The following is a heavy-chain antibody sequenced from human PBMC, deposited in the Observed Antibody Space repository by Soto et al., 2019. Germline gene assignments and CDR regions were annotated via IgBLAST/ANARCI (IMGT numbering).Heavy chain of an antibody. Sequence: GGSLRLSCAASGFSVASTYMTWVRQAPGRGLRWVSMIHTGGLKHFADFVKGRFSLSRDTSTNTLYLGMNSLRPDDTAVYYCATWGSGSHYLDHWGQGSLVTVSS. J-gene: IGHJ4*02. D-gene: IGHD7-27*01. CDR1: GFSVASTY. CDR2: IHTGGLK. CDR3: ATWGSGSHYLDH. V-gene: IGHV3-53*05.